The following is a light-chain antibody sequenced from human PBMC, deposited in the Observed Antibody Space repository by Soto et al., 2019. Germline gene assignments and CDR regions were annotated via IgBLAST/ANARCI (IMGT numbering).Light chain of an antibody. CDR3: QQYHAYPMP. J-gene: IGKJ1*01. V-gene: IGKV1-5*01. CDR1: QNIGKW. CDR2: EAS. Sequence: DIQMTQSPSTLSASVGDRVAITCLASQNIGKWVAWYQQKPGNAPKLLISEASTLKSGVPSRFRGTASQTEFTLTITSLQPDDFATYYCQQYHAYPMPFGKASKVDI.